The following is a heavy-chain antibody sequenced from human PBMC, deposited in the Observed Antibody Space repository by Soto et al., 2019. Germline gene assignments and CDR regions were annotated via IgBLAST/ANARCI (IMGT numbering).Heavy chain of an antibody. CDR3: ARGHTFFRFGELPSDFDC. Sequence: QVQLVQSGAEVKKPGASVKVSCKASGYTFTGYYMHWVRQAPGQGLEWMGWINPNSGGTNYAQKFQGRVTMTRDTSISTAYMELSRLRSDDTAVYYCARGHTFFRFGELPSDFDCWGQGTLVTVSS. J-gene: IGHJ4*02. CDR1: GYTFTGYY. D-gene: IGHD3-10*01. V-gene: IGHV1-2*02. CDR2: INPNSGGT.